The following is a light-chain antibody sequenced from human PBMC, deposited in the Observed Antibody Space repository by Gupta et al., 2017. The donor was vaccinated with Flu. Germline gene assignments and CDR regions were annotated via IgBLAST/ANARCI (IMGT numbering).Light chain of an antibody. CDR3: RRGKHPWT. V-gene: IGKV2-30*01. J-gene: IGKJ2*02. Sequence: DVVMSQSPLSLSVTLGQAASISCRSSQSLVYKNGITYLTWFQQRPGQSPRRLIYEVSTRDYGVPDRFSGSGSVSDFTLKSSRAEAEDVGVYYCRRGKHPWTFGQGTRLEI. CDR1: QSLVYKNGITY. CDR2: EVS.